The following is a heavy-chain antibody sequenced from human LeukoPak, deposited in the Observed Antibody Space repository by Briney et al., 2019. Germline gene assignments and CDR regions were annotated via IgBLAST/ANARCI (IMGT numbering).Heavy chain of an antibody. D-gene: IGHD3-22*01. CDR2: ISYVGSNK. V-gene: IGHV3-30*18. CDR3: AKDYTPYYYDSRAPVDAFDI. CDR1: GFTFSSYG. J-gene: IGHJ3*02. Sequence: GGSLRLSCAASGFTFSSYGMHWVRQAPGKGRAWVAVISYVGSNKYYADSVKGRFTISRDNSKNTLYLQMNSLRAEDTAVYYCAKDYTPYYYDSRAPVDAFDIWGQGTMVTVSS.